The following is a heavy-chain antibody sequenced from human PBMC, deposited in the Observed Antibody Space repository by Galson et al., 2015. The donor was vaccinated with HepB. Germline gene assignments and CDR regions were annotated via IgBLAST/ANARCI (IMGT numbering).Heavy chain of an antibody. Sequence: PALVKPTQTLTLTCTFSGFSLSTCGVGVGWIRQPPGKALEWLTVIYWDDDKRYSPSLKSRLTITKDTSKNQVVLTMTNMDPVDTGTYYCAHIGRGNSGWYFALWGRGTLVTVSS. CDR3: AHIGRGNSGWYFAL. D-gene: IGHD3-10*01. CDR1: GFSLSTCGVG. J-gene: IGHJ2*01. CDR2: IYWDDDK. V-gene: IGHV2-5*02.